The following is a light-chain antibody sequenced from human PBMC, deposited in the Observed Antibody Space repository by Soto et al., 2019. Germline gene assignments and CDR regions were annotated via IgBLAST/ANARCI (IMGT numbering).Light chain of an antibody. CDR3: QQYNTHSGT. Sequence: EHVFTQPPATLPYSPAERATLSCRASQSVGSNYLAWDQQRPGQAPRLLIYGASSRATGIPDKFSGSGSGTEFILTISSLQPDDVGTYYCQQYNTHSGTFGQGTKVDI. J-gene: IGKJ1*01. V-gene: IGKV3-20*01. CDR2: GAS. CDR1: QSVGSNY.